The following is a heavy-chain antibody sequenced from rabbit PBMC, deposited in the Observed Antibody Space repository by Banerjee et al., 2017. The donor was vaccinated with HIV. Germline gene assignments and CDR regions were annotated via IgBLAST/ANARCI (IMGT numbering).Heavy chain of an antibody. Sequence: QQQLEESGGGLVKPGGTLTLTCKASGIDFSSYYYMCWVRQAPGKGLEWIACIYTSSGSTWYASWAKGRFTISKTSSTTVTLQMTSLTAADTATYFCARDLPISDGYSFDLWGPGTLVTVS. CDR3: ARDLPISDGYSFDL. CDR2: IYTSSGST. V-gene: IGHV1S43*01. D-gene: IGHD6-1*01. J-gene: IGHJ4*01. CDR1: GIDFSSYYY.